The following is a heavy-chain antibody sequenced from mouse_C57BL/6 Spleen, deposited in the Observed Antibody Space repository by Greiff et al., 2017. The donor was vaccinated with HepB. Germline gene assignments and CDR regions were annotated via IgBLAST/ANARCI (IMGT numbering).Heavy chain of an antibody. V-gene: IGHV1-53*01. CDR3: ARDDGYYDAMDY. CDR1: GYTFTSYW. D-gene: IGHD2-3*01. CDR2: INPSNGGT. Sequence: QVQLKQPGTELVKPGASVKLSCKASGYTFTSYWMHWVKQRHGQGLEWIGNINPSNGGTNYNEKFKSKATLTVDKSSSTAYMQLSSLTSEDSAVYYCARDDGYYDAMDYWGQGTSVTVSS. J-gene: IGHJ4*01.